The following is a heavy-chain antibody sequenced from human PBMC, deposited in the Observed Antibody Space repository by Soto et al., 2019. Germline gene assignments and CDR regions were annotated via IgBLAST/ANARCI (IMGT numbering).Heavy chain of an antibody. CDR3: AKDTARFIVVEPITLFDY. CDR1: GFTFSDYG. Sequence: QVQLVESGGGVVQPGRSLRLSCAASGFTFSDYGIHWVRQAPAKGLEWVAFISYDGTNKYYAKSVKGRFTISRDNSRNTLYLQMNSLRAEDTAVYYCAKDTARFIVVEPITLFDYWGQGTLVTVSS. J-gene: IGHJ4*02. D-gene: IGHD2-2*01. CDR2: ISYDGTNK. V-gene: IGHV3-30*18.